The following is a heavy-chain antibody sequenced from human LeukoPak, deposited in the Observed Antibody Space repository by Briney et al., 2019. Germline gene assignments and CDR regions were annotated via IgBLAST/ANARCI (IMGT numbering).Heavy chain of an antibody. CDR1: GGSISSYY. J-gene: IGHJ4*02. CDR3: ARHCCRDRYNFDS. V-gene: IGHV4-59*08. Sequence: SETLSLTCTVSGGSISSYYWSWIRQPPGKGLEWIGYIYYNGNTNYNPSFKSRVTMSVDTSKNHFSLNLTSVTAADTAVYYCARHCCRDRYNFDSWGQGTLVTVSS. D-gene: IGHD5-24*01. CDR2: IYYNGNT.